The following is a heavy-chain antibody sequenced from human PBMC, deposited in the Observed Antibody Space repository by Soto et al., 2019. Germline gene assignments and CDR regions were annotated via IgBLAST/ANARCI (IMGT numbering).Heavy chain of an antibody. V-gene: IGHV3-21*01. D-gene: IGHD3-3*01. CDR3: ARDLEWLSPFDY. Sequence: GGSLRLSCAASGFTFSSYSMNWVRQAPGKGLEWVSSISSSSSYIYYADSVKGRFTISRDNAKNSLYLQMNSLRAEDTAVYYCARDLEWLSPFDYWGQGTLVTVSS. CDR2: ISSSSSYI. CDR1: GFTFSSYS. J-gene: IGHJ4*02.